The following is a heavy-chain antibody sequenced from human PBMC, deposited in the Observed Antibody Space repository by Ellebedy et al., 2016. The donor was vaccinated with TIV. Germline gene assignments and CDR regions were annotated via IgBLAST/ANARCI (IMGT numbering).Heavy chain of an antibody. CDR1: GFTFSNYA. V-gene: IGHV3-23*01. CDR3: ARDPVGVGPAFDI. Sequence: PGGSLRLSCEASGFTFSNYAMCWVRQAPGMGLEWVSTINGYTTYYADSVRGRLTISRDNSKNTLSLQMNSLRAEDTAVYYCARDPVGVGPAFDIWGQGTMVTVSS. D-gene: IGHD4-23*01. CDR2: INGYTT. J-gene: IGHJ3*02.